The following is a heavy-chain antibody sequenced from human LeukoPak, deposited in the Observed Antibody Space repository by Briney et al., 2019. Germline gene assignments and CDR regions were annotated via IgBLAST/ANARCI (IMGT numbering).Heavy chain of an antibody. Sequence: PSETLSLTCTVSGGSISSSSYYWGWIRHPAGKGLEWIGSIYYSGSTYYNPPLKSRVTISVDTSKNQFSLKLSSVTAADTAVYYCARRGYYDSSGYYQFDYWGQGTLVTVSS. J-gene: IGHJ4*02. V-gene: IGHV4-39*07. D-gene: IGHD3-22*01. CDR2: IYYSGST. CDR1: GGSISSSSYY. CDR3: ARRGYYDSSGYYQFDY.